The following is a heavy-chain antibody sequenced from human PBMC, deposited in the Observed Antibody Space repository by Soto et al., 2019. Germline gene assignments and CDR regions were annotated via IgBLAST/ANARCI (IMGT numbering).Heavy chain of an antibody. CDR3: AKDQDSSGCYAEYFDY. D-gene: IGHD6-19*01. J-gene: IGHJ4*02. V-gene: IGHV3-23*01. Sequence: EVQLLESGGGLVQPGGSLRLSCAASGFTFSSYAMSWVRQAPGKGLEWVSAISGSGGSTYYADSVKGRFTISRDNSKNTLYLQMNSLRAEDTAVYYCAKDQDSSGCYAEYFDYWGQGTLVTVSS. CDR2: ISGSGGST. CDR1: GFTFSSYA.